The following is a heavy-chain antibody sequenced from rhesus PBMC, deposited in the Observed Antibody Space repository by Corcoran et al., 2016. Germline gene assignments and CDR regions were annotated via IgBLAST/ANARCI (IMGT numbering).Heavy chain of an antibody. Sequence: EVQRVESGGGLVQPGGSLRLSCAASGFTSSDYGMHGVRQAPWKGLGWVAIISSAGSQKSNADSVRDRFTISKDYSKNMLYLQMNNLRLEDTAVYFCTTFSYWGQGVQVTVSS. J-gene: IGHJ4*01. CDR3: TTFSY. V-gene: IGHV3-54*02. CDR2: ISSAGSQK. CDR1: GFTSSDYG.